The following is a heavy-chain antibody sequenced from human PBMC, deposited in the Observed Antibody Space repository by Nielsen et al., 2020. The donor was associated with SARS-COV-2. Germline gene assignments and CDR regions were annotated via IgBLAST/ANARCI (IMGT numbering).Heavy chain of an antibody. D-gene: IGHD6-19*01. V-gene: IGHV3-23*01. Sequence: GGSLRLSCAASGFTFSTHAMNWVRQAPGKGLEWVAAITPDGITTFYADSVKGRFTISRDKSKNTLYVLMNSLRAEDTAVYYCAKMSPPGIAVGTAEYFQHWGQGTLVTVSS. CDR3: AKMSPPGIAVGTAEYFQH. J-gene: IGHJ1*01. CDR1: GFTFSTHA. CDR2: ITPDGITT.